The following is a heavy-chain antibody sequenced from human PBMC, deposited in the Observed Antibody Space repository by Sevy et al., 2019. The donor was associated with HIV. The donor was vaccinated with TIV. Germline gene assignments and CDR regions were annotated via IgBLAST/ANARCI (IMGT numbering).Heavy chain of an antibody. Sequence: SETLSLTCTVSGGSVSSGSYYWSWIRQPPGKGLEWIGYIYYSGSTNYNPSLKSRVTISVDTSKNQFSLKLSSVTAADTAVYYCAGDRGTSGYFDYWGQGTLVTVSS. CDR3: AGDRGTSGYFDY. V-gene: IGHV4-61*01. CDR2: IYYSGST. CDR1: GGSVSSGSYY. D-gene: IGHD1-26*01. J-gene: IGHJ4*02.